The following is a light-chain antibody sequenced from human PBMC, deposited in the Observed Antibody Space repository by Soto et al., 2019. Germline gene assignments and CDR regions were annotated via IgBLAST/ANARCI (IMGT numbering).Light chain of an antibody. CDR2: EVT. CDR3: TSYSPDSTLV. J-gene: IGLJ2*01. CDR1: KYDVGDYKY. V-gene: IGLV2-14*01. Sequence: QSALTQPASVSGSPGQSITIACTGTKYDVGDYKYVSWYQQHPDKAPKLIIYEVTNRPSGLSSRFSGSKSGNTAYLTISGLQAEDEADYYCTSYSPDSTLVFGGGTKLTVL.